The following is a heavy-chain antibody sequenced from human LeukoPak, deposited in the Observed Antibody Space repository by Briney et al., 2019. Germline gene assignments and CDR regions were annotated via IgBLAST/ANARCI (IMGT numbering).Heavy chain of an antibody. V-gene: IGHV2-70*04. D-gene: IGHD3-10*01. CDR2: IDWDDDE. CDR1: GFSLSTTGLR. Sequence: SGPTLVNPTQTLTLTCTFSGFSLSTTGLRVSWVRQPPGKALEWLARIDWDDDEFYSTSLKTRLSIFKDTSKNHVVLTMTNMDPVDTATYYCARTRGSSGSYYPDYWGQGTLVTVSS. CDR3: ARTRGSSGSYYPDY. J-gene: IGHJ4*02.